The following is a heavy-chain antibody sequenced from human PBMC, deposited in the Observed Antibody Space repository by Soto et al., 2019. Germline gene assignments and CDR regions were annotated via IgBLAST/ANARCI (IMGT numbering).Heavy chain of an antibody. V-gene: IGHV3-30-3*01. CDR1: GFTFSSYA. Sequence: PGGSLRLSCAASGFTFSSYAMHWVRQAPGKGLEWVAVISYDGSNKYYADSVKGRFTISRDNSKNTLYLQMNSLRAEDTAVYYCAGYVLLPWGQGTLVTVSS. D-gene: IGHD3-10*01. J-gene: IGHJ5*02. CDR3: AGYVLLP. CDR2: ISYDGSNK.